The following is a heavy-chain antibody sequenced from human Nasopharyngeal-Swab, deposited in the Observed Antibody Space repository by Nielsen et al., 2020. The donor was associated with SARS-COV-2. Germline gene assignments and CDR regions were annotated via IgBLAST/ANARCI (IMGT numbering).Heavy chain of an antibody. V-gene: IGHV3-21*01. CDR2: ISSSSSYI. J-gene: IGHJ6*02. CDR3: ARGRAMIVVVDPYGMDV. D-gene: IGHD3-22*01. Sequence: WIRQPPGKGLEWVSSISSSSSYIYYADSVKGRFTISRDNAKNSLYLQMNSLRAEDTAMYYCARGRAMIVVVDPYGMDVWGQGTTVTVSS.